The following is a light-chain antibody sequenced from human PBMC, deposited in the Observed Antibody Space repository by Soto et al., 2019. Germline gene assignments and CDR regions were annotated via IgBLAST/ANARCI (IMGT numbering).Light chain of an antibody. V-gene: IGLV1-44*01. J-gene: IGLJ2*01. CDR2: SNN. CDR1: SSNIGSNT. CDR3: PAWDDSLNGVV. Sequence: QPVLTQPPSASGTPGQRVTLSCSGSSSNIGSNTVNWYQQLPGTAPKLLIYSNNHRPSGVPDRFSGSKSGTSASLAISGLQSEDEADYYCPAWDDSLNGVVFGGGTKLTVL.